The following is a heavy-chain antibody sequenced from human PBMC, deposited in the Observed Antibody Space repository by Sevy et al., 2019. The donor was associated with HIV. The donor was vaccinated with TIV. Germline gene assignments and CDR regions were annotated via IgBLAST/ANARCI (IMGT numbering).Heavy chain of an antibody. J-gene: IGHJ4*02. D-gene: IGHD1-26*01. CDR3: AGAGVGAKGFDY. V-gene: IGHV3-23*01. Sequence: GGSLRLSCAASVIIFKSYVMSWVRQAPGKGLEWLSGISASGGSTYYADSVKGRFTISRDNFKSTLYLQMNILRAEDTAVYYCAGAGVGAKGFDYWGQGTLVTVSS. CDR1: VIIFKSYV. CDR2: ISASGGST.